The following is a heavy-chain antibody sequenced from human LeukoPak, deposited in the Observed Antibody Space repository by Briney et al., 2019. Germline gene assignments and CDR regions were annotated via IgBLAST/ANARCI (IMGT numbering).Heavy chain of an antibody. Sequence: PGGSLRLSCAASGFTFDIYTMIWVRQAPGKGLEWVSSIDSYNSIYYADSLKGRFTISRDNAKNSLYLQMSSLRAEDTAIYYCARYASFKYSGTYYYDYWGQGTLVSVSS. V-gene: IGHV3-69-1*02. D-gene: IGHD1-26*01. CDR2: IDSYNSI. J-gene: IGHJ4*02. CDR1: GFTFDIYT. CDR3: ARYASFKYSGTYYYDY.